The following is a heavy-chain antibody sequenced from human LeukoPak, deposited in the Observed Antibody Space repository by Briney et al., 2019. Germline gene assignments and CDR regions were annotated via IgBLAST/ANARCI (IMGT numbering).Heavy chain of an antibody. J-gene: IGHJ4*02. CDR1: GFTFDDYA. CDR3: AKDIYCSGGSCLGGFDY. D-gene: IGHD2-15*01. V-gene: IGHV3-9*01. CDR2: ISWNSGSI. Sequence: GRSLRLSCAASGFTFDDYAMHWVRHAPGKGLEWFSGISWNSGSIGYADSVKGRFTISRDNAKNSLYLQMNSLRAEDTALYYCAKDIYCSGGSCLGGFDYWGQGTLVTVSS.